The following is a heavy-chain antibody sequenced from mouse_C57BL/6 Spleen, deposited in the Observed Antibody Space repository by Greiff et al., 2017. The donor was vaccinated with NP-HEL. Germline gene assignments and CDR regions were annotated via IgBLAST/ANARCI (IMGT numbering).Heavy chain of an antibody. D-gene: IGHD2-1*01. CDR2: IYPSDSET. J-gene: IGHJ2*01. CDR1: GYTFTSYW. V-gene: IGHV1-61*01. Sequence: QVQLQQSGAELVRPGSSVKLSCKASGYTFTSYWMDWVKQRPGQGLEWIGNIYPSDSETHYNQKFKDKATLTVDKSSSTAYMQLSSLTSEDSAVYYCARRGYGNSYFDYWGQGTTLTVSS. CDR3: ARRGYGNSYFDY.